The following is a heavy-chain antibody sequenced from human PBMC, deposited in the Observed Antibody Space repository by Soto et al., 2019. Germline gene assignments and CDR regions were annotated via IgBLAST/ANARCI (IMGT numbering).Heavy chain of an antibody. Sequence: SETLSLTCTVSGGSISSYHWSWIRQSPGKGLEWIGYVFYTGSTKYNPALKRRVTISVDTSENQFSLKLSSVSAADTGLYYCARSYSGTFYGYDTWGQGILVTVSS. CDR3: ARSYSGTFYGYDT. CDR1: GGSISSYH. CDR2: VFYTGST. J-gene: IGHJ5*02. D-gene: IGHD1-26*01. V-gene: IGHV4-59*01.